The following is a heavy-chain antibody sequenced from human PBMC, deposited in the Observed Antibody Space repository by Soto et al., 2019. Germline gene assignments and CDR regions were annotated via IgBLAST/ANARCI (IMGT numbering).Heavy chain of an antibody. Sequence: EVQLVASGGGLVQPGGSLRLSCAASGFTFSSYSMNWVRQAPGKGLEWVSYISSSSSNIYYADSVTGRFTISRDNAKNSLYLQMNSLRAEDTAVYYCARGGRYLNWFVPWGQGTLVTVSS. J-gene: IGHJ5*02. D-gene: IGHD1-26*01. CDR2: ISSSSSNI. CDR3: ARGGRYLNWFVP. CDR1: GFTFSSYS. V-gene: IGHV3-48*01.